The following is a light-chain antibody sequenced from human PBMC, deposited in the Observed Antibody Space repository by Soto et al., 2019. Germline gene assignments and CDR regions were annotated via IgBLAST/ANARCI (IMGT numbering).Light chain of an antibody. V-gene: IGKV3-15*01. Sequence: EIVMTQSPATLSVSPGERATLSCRASQSVSSNLAWYQQKPGQAPRLLIYGASTRATGIPARFSGSGSGTEFTLTITSLQSEDFAVYYRQQYNNFGQGTQVAIK. CDR2: GAS. CDR3: QQYNN. J-gene: IGKJ1*01. CDR1: QSVSSN.